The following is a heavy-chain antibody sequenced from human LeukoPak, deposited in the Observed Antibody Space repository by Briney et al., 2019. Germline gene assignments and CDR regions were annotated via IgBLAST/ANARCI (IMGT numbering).Heavy chain of an antibody. D-gene: IGHD3-16*02. Sequence: PGGSLRLSRAASGFTFSSYAMSWVRQAPGKGLEWVSAISGSGGSTYYADSVKGRFTISRDNSKNTLYLQMNSLRAEDTAVYYCAKDFGRAIDYVWGSYRYPSLGYWGQGTLVTVSS. J-gene: IGHJ4*02. CDR2: ISGSGGST. CDR3: AKDFGRAIDYVWGSYRYPSLGY. V-gene: IGHV3-23*01. CDR1: GFTFSSYA.